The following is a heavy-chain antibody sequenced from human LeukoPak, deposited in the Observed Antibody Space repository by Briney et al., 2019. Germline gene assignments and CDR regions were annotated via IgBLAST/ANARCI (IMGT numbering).Heavy chain of an antibody. CDR1: GYTFTGYY. D-gene: IGHD3-16*02. V-gene: IGHV1-2*04. J-gene: IGHJ4*02. CDR2: INPNSGGT. Sequence: ASVKVSCKASGYTFTGYYMHWVRQAPGQGLEWMGWINPNSGGTNYAQKFQGWVTMTRDTSISTAYMELSRLRSDDTAVYYCARGDYVWGSYRPYYFDYWGQGTLVTVSS. CDR3: ARGDYVWGSYRPYYFDY.